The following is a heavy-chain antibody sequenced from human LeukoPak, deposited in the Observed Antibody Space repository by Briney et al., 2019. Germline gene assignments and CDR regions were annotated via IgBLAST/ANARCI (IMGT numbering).Heavy chain of an antibody. V-gene: IGHV3-30*02. CDR1: GFTFSSYA. CDR2: IRYDGSNK. J-gene: IGHJ4*02. CDR3: ARVTTRGCDY. D-gene: IGHD1-26*01. Sequence: GGSLRLSCAASGFTFSSYAVSWVRQAPGKGLEWVAFIRYDGSNKYYADSVKGRFTISRDNSKNTLYLQMNSLRAEDTAVYYCARVTTRGCDYWGQGTLVTVSS.